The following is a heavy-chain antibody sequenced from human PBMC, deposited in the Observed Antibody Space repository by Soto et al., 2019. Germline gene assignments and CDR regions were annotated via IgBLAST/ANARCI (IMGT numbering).Heavy chain of an antibody. D-gene: IGHD4-17*01. CDR3: ARDPPPSVYGDPCFDY. J-gene: IGHJ4*02. V-gene: IGHV3-30-3*01. CDR2: ISYDGSNK. Sequence: GESLRLSCAASGFTFSSYAMHWVRQAPGKGLEWVAVISYDGSNKYYADSVKGRFTISRDNSKNTLYLQMNSLRAEDTAVYYCARDPPPSVYGDPCFDYWGQGTLVTVSS. CDR1: GFTFSSYA.